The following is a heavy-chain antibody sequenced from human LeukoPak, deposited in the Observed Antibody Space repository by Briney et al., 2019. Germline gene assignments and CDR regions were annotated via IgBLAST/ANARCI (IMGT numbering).Heavy chain of an antibody. Sequence: GGSLRLSCAASGFTFSSYAMSWVRQAPGKGLEWVSAISGSGGSTYYADSVKGRFTISRDNSKNTLCLQMNSLRAEDTAVYYCAKDHLIYGDYVRYFDYWGQGTLVTVSS. CDR1: GFTFSSYA. CDR3: AKDHLIYGDYVRYFDY. D-gene: IGHD4-17*01. V-gene: IGHV3-23*01. CDR2: ISGSGGST. J-gene: IGHJ4*02.